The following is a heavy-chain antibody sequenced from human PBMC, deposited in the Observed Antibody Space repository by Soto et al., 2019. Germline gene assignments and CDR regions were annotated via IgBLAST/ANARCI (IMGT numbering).Heavy chain of an antibody. CDR1: GGSISSSSYY. CDR2: IYYSGST. D-gene: IGHD1-20*01. Sequence: PSETLSLTCTVSGGSISSSSYYWGWIRQPPGEGLEWIGSIYYSGSTYYNPSLKSRVTISVDTSKNQFSLKLSSLRSEDTAVYYCATDPVQLITGTTVVNYWGQGTLVTVSS. J-gene: IGHJ4*02. V-gene: IGHV4-39*07. CDR3: ATDPVQLITGTTVVNY.